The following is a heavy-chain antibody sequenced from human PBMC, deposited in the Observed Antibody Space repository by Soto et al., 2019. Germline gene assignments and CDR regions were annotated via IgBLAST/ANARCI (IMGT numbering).Heavy chain of an antibody. V-gene: IGHV4-34*01. D-gene: IGHD2-2*01. J-gene: IGHJ4*02. Sequence: QVQLQQWGAGLLKPSEPLSLTCAVFGGSFSGYYWSWIRQPPGKGLEWIGEINHSGSTNYNPSLKSRVTISVDTSKNQLDLKLSSVTAADTAVYDCARERGRLCGRDSLDYWGQGTLVTVSS. CDR3: ARERGRLCGRDSLDY. CDR2: INHSGST. CDR1: GGSFSGYY.